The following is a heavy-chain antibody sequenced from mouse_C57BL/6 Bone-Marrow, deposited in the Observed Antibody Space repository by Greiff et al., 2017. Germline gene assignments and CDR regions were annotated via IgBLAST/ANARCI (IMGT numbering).Heavy chain of an antibody. V-gene: IGHV1-55*01. CDR2: IYPGSGST. Sequence: VQLQQPGAELVKPGASVKMSCKASGYTFTSYWITWVKQRPGQGLEWIGEIYPGSGSTNYNEKFKSKATLTVDTSSSTAYMQLSSLTSDDSAVYYCARPYYSNYWYFYVGGTGTTVTVSS. CDR1: GYTFTSYW. J-gene: IGHJ1*03. CDR3: ARPYYSNYWYFYV. D-gene: IGHD2-5*01.